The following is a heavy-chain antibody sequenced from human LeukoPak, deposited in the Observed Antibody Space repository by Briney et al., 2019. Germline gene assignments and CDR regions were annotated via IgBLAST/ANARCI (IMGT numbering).Heavy chain of an antibody. D-gene: IGHD3-16*01. CDR1: GFTFDNYA. CDR2: ISWNTGNI. CDR3: AKGTTFDAFDM. J-gene: IGHJ3*02. V-gene: IGHV3-9*01. Sequence: GGSLRLSCAAAGFTFDNYAMHWVRQAPGKGLEWVSRISWNTGNIDYADSVKGRFTISRDNAKNSLYLQMNSLRAEGTALYYCAKGTTFDAFDMWGQGTMVTVSS.